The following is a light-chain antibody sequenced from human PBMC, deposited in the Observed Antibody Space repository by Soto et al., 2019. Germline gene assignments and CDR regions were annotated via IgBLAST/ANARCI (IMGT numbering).Light chain of an antibody. J-gene: IGKJ1*01. Sequence: EIVLTQSPGTLSLSPGERVTLSCRASQSISSNYLAWYQQKPGQAPRLLIYGASARATGIPDRFSGTGSETHFTLTSSRLEPEDFAVYYCQHPWTFGQGTKVEIK. CDR1: QSISSNY. CDR2: GAS. V-gene: IGKV3-20*01. CDR3: QHPWT.